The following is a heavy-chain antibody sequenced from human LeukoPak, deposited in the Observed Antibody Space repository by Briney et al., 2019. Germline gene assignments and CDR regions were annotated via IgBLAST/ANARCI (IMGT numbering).Heavy chain of an antibody. CDR1: GYSNSSGYY. CDR2: IYHSGST. CDR3: ARVALYDSSGYDFDY. Sequence: SETLSLTCTVSGYSNSSGYYWGWIRQPPGKGLEWIGSIYHSGSTYYNPSLKSRVTISVDTSKNQFSLKLSSVTAADTAVYYCARVALYDSSGYDFDYWGQGTLVTVSS. J-gene: IGHJ4*02. V-gene: IGHV4-38-2*02. D-gene: IGHD3-22*01.